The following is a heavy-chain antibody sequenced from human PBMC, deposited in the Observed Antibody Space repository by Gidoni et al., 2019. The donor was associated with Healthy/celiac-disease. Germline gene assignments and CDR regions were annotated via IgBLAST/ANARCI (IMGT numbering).Heavy chain of an antibody. CDR1: GLTFSNAW. CDR2: IKSKTDGGTT. D-gene: IGHD4-17*01. CDR3: TTLETTVTTSDAFDI. Sequence: EVQLVESGGGLVKTGGSLRLSGAAAGLTFSNAWMSWVRQAPGKGREWVCRIKSKTDGGTTDYAAPVKGRFTISRDDSKNTLYLQMNSLKTEDTAVYYCTTLETTVTTSDAFDIWGQGTMVTVSS. V-gene: IGHV3-15*01. J-gene: IGHJ3*02.